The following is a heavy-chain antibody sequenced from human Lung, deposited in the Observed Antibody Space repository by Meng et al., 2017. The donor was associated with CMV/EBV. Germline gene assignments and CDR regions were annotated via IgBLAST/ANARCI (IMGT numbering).Heavy chain of an antibody. CDR2: IPHRGSS. CDR1: GDSITNYNW. V-gene: IGHV4-4*02. J-gene: IGHJ1*01. Sequence: QGQVRGSGPARVKPSETLALTCAVSGDSITNYNWWAWVRQPPGKGLEWIGEIPHRGSSAYNPSLKSRVSMSIDKSKNQFSLKLTSVTAADTAVYHCLRRSGGSVWGQGTLVTVSS. CDR3: LRRSGGSV. D-gene: IGHD3-10*01.